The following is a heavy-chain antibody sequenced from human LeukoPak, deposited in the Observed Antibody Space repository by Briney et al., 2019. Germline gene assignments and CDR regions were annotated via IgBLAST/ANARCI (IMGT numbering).Heavy chain of an antibody. CDR3: AKSSGYSGSYSADY. V-gene: IGHV3-23*01. Sequence: PGGSLRLSCAASGFTFSSYAMSWVRQAPGKGLEWVSAISGSGGSTYYADSVKGRFTISRDNSKNTLYLQMNSLRAEDTAVYYCAKSSGYSGSYSADYWGQGTLSPSPQ. CDR1: GFTFSSYA. J-gene: IGHJ4*02. CDR2: ISGSGGST. D-gene: IGHD1-26*01.